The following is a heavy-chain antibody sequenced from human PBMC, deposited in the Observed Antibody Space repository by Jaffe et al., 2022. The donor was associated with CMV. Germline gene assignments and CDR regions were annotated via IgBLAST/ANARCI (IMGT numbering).Heavy chain of an antibody. CDR1: GGSISSSSYY. CDR3: ARHRRTNYYYDSSGFNY. Sequence: QLQLQESGPGLVKPSETLSLTCTVSGGSISSSSYYWGWIRQPPGKGLEWIGSIYYSGSTYYNPSLKSRVTISVDTSKNQFSLKLSSVTAADTAVYYCARHRRTNYYYDSSGFNYWGQGTLVTVSS. CDR2: IYYSGST. V-gene: IGHV4-39*01. D-gene: IGHD3-22*01. J-gene: IGHJ4*02.